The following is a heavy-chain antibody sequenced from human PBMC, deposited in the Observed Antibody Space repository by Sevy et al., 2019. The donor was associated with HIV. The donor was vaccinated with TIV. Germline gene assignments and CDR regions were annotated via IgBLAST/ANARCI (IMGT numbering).Heavy chain of an antibody. J-gene: IGHJ4*02. D-gene: IGHD3-10*01. Sequence: SETLSLTCAVYGGSFSGYYWSWIRQPPGKGLEWIGEINHSGSTNYNPSLKSRVTISVDTSTNQFYLKLSSVTAADTDVYYCERGGITMVRGVIILFDYWGQGTLVTVSS. CDR3: ERGGITMVRGVIILFDY. V-gene: IGHV4-34*01. CDR1: GGSFSGYY. CDR2: INHSGST.